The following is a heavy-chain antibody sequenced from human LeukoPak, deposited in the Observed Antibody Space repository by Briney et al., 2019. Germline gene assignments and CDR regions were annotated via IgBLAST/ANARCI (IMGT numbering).Heavy chain of an antibody. D-gene: IGHD3-16*01. CDR2: TYYRSKWFN. Sequence: SQTLSLTCAISGDSFSNNSAAWNWIRQSPSRGLEWLGRTYYRSKWFNDYAVSVKSRITINPDTSKNQFSLQLNSVTPEDTAVYYCARVYDVYTWFDPWGQGTLVTVSS. V-gene: IGHV6-1*01. J-gene: IGHJ5*02. CDR1: GDSFSNNSAA. CDR3: ARVYDVYTWFDP.